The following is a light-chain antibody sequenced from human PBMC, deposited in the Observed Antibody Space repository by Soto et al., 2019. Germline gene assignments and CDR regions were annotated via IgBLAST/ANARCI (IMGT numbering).Light chain of an antibody. J-gene: IGLJ1*01. CDR2: DVR. CDR1: SSDVGGYNY. CDR3: SSYTTSNTRQIV. Sequence: QSVLTQPASVSGSPGQSINISCTGTSSDVGGYNYVSWYQHHPGKAPKLIIYDVRNRPSGVSIRFSGSKSDNTASLTISGLQPEDEADYHCSSYTTSNTRQIVFGTGTKLTVL. V-gene: IGLV2-14*03.